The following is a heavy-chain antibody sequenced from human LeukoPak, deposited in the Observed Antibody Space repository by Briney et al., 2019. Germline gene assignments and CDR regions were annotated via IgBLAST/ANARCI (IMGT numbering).Heavy chain of an antibody. V-gene: IGHV3-74*01. CDR2: INGDGSRT. Sequence: GGSLRLSCAASGFTFSSYWMHWVRQIPGKGLVWVSHINGDGSRTSYADSVKGRITISRDNAKNTVNLQMNSLRAEDTAVYYCARGGSGRSFDYWGQGTPVTVSS. CDR1: GFTFSSYW. CDR3: ARGGSGRSFDY. J-gene: IGHJ4*02. D-gene: IGHD6-19*01.